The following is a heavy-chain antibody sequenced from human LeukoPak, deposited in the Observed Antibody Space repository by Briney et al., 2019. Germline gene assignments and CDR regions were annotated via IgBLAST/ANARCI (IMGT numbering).Heavy chain of an antibody. V-gene: IGHV3-48*03. J-gene: IGHJ3*02. CDR2: ISSSGSTI. D-gene: IGHD3-9*01. Sequence: PGGSLRLSCAASGFTFSSYEMNWVRQAPGKGLEWVSYISSSGSTIYYADSVKGRFTISRDNAKNSLYLQMNSLRAEDTAVYYCARDIILTGYYRSAGAIDIWGQGTMVTVSS. CDR3: ARDIILTGYYRSAGAIDI. CDR1: GFTFSSYE.